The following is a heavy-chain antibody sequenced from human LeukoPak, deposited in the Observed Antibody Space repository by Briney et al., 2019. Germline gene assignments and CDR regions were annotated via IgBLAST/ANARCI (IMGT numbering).Heavy chain of an antibody. V-gene: IGHV3-23*01. CDR1: GFTFSSYA. J-gene: IGHJ4*02. D-gene: IGHD3-22*01. Sequence: RGSLRLSCAASGFTFSSYAMSWVRQAPGKGLEWVSAISGSGGSTYYADSVKGRFTISRDNSKNTLYLQMNSLRAEDTAVYYCAKEVTMIVVVTYLDYWGQGTLVTVSS. CDR2: ISGSGGST. CDR3: AKEVTMIVVVTYLDY.